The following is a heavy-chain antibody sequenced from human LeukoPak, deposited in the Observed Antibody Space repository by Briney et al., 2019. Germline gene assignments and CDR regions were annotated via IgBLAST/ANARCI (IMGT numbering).Heavy chain of an antibody. J-gene: IGHJ4*02. CDR3: AKGGIPGTHYFVY. CDR1: GFTFSNHA. V-gene: IGHV3-23*01. D-gene: IGHD2-15*01. Sequence: GGSLRLSCAASGFTFSNHAMTWVRQAPGKGLEWGSTVTSGGTITYCADSVKGRFTISRDNSKNTLYLQMNSLRAEDTALYYCAKGGIPGTHYFVYWGEGTLVTVSS. CDR2: VTSGGTIT.